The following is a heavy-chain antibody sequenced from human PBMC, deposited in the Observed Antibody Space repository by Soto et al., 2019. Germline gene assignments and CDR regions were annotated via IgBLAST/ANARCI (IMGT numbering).Heavy chain of an antibody. Sequence: ASVKVSCKASGYTFTGYYMHWVRQAPGQGLEWMGWINPNSGGTNYAQKFQGRVTMTRDTSISTAYMELSRLRSDDTAVYYCAITLVAGSWAFDIWGQGTMVTVSS. D-gene: IGHD6-19*01. J-gene: IGHJ3*02. V-gene: IGHV1-2*02. CDR3: AITLVAGSWAFDI. CDR2: INPNSGGT. CDR1: GYTFTGYY.